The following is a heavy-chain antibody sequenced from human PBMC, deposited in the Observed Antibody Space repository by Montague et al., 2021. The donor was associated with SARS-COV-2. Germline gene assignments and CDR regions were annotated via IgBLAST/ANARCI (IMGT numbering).Heavy chain of an antibody. CDR3: ARSESPSYSSSPFDY. J-gene: IGHJ4*02. Sequence: TLSLTCSVTFTEGGVEYRRRTEEHTGERQSRPEDVYRRGSTKYNPSLKSRVTISVDTPKNHFSLRLSSVTAADTAVYYCARSESPSYSSSPFDYWGQGTLVTVSS. V-gene: IGHV4-31*03. CDR2: VYRRGST. D-gene: IGHD6-13*01. CDR1: FTEGGVEY.